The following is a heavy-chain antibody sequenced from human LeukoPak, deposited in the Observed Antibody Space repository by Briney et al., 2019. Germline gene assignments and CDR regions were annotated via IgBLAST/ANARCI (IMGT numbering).Heavy chain of an antibody. D-gene: IGHD1-26*01. Sequence: PGGPLSLSCAASGFTFSRDWMNWVRHAPGKGLEWVANIKEDGSEKNYVDSVRGRFTISRDNAKNSMYLQMNTLRAEDTAVYYCARWSDSGTHGMDVWGQGTTVTVS. CDR3: ARWSDSGTHGMDV. J-gene: IGHJ6*02. V-gene: IGHV3-7*05. CDR2: IKEDGSEK. CDR1: GFTFSRDW.